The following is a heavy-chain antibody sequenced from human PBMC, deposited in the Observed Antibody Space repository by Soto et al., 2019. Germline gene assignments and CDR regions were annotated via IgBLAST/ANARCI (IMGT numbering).Heavy chain of an antibody. CDR1: GFTFSSYA. CDR2: ISGSGGST. V-gene: IGHV3-23*01. J-gene: IGHJ4*02. Sequence: GGSLRLSCAASGFTFSSYAVSWVRQAPGKGLEWVSAISGSGGSTYYADSVKGRFTISRDNSKNTLYLQMNSLRAEDTAVYYCAKYKPHSAARGRYYFDYWGQGTLVTVSS. D-gene: IGHD2-2*01. CDR3: AKYKPHSAARGRYYFDY.